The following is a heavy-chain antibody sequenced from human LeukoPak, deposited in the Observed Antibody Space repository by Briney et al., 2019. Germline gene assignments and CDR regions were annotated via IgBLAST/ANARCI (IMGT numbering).Heavy chain of an antibody. CDR2: IFHSGNS. D-gene: IGHD2-2*01. CDR1: GGSIRNYY. V-gene: IGHV4-59*01. Sequence: PSETLSLTCSVSGGSIRNYYWSWIRQPPGKGLEWIGFIFHSGNSNYNPSLKSRVTISIDTSKNQFSLKLSSVTAADTAVYYCARALMPVVPAVDYYYYYMDVWGKGTTVTVSS. J-gene: IGHJ6*03. CDR3: ARALMPVVPAVDYYYYYMDV.